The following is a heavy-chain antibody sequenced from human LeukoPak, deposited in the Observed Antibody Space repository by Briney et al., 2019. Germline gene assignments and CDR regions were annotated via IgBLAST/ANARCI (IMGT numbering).Heavy chain of an antibody. CDR3: ARDRVVGVTDY. CDR1: GGTFSSYA. CDR2: IIPMFGTA. V-gene: IGHV1-69*05. Sequence: SVKVSCKASGGTFSSYAISWVRQAPGQGLEWMGGIIPMFGTANYAQKFQGRVTITTDESTSTAYMELRSLRSDDTAVYYCARDRVVGVTDYWGQGTLVTVSS. J-gene: IGHJ4*02. D-gene: IGHD1-26*01.